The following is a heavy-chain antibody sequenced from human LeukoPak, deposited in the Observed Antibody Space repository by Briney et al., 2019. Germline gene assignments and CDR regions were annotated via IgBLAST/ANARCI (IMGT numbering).Heavy chain of an antibody. D-gene: IGHD2-15*01. CDR3: TRDLNSGGSC. CDR1: GFTVSSSY. J-gene: IGHJ4*02. V-gene: IGHV3-53*01. Sequence: PGGSLRLSCAASGFTVSSSYMSWVRQAPGEGLEWVSVIHSGGNTYYADSVKGRFTISRDNSKNTLYLQMNSLRAEDTAVYYCTRDLNSGGSCWGQGTLVTVSS. CDR2: IHSGGNT.